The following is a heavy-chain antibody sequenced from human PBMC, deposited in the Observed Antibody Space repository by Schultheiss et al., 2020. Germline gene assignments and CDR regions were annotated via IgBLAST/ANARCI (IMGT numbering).Heavy chain of an antibody. Sequence: GESLKISCAAPGFTFSSYWMSWVRQAPGKGLEWVSAISGSGGSTYYADSVKGRFTISRDNSKNTLYLQMNSLRAEDTAVYYCAKDNDFWSGYYDYWGQGTLVTVSS. CDR2: ISGSGGST. J-gene: IGHJ4*02. V-gene: IGHV3-23*01. CDR3: AKDNDFWSGYYDY. CDR1: GFTFSSYW. D-gene: IGHD3-3*01.